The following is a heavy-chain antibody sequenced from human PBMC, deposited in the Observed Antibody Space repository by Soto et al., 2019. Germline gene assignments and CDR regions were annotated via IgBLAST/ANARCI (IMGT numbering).Heavy chain of an antibody. CDR3: ARETLLLWFGELSS. D-gene: IGHD3-10*01. CDR1: GGTFSSYT. Sequence: QVQLVQSGAEVKKPGSSVKVSCKASGGTFSSYTISWVRQAPGQGLEWMGRIIPILGIANYAQKFQGRVTITADKSTSTAYMELSSLRSEATAVYYCARETLLLWFGELSSWGQGTLVTVSS. J-gene: IGHJ5*02. CDR2: IIPILGIA. V-gene: IGHV1-69*08.